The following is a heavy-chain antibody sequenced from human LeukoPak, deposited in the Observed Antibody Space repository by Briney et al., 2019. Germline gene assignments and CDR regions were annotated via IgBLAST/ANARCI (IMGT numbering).Heavy chain of an antibody. CDR2: IYYSGST. CDR3: AKERGGRGAYFDY. V-gene: IGHV4-39*07. CDR1: GGSISSSSYY. J-gene: IGHJ4*02. D-gene: IGHD2-15*01. Sequence: SETLSLTCTVSGGSISSSSYYWGWIRQPPGKGLEWIGSIYYSGSTYYNPSLKSRVTISVDTSKNQFSLKLSSVTAADTAVYYCAKERGGRGAYFDYWGQGTLVTVSS.